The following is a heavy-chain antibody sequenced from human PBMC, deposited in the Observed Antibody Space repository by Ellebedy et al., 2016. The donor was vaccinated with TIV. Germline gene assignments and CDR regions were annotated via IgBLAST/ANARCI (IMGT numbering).Heavy chain of an antibody. CDR1: GGTFSSHS. D-gene: IGHD2-15*01. V-gene: IGHV1-69*13. J-gene: IGHJ5*02. CDR2: IIPMFGTA. Sequence: AASVKVSCKASGGTFSSHSINWVRQAPGQGLEWMGGIIPMFGTANYAQKFRGRVTITADESTSTAYMELSSLGSEDTAVYYCARDRVVSNWFDPWGQGTLVTVSS. CDR3: ARDRVVSNWFDP.